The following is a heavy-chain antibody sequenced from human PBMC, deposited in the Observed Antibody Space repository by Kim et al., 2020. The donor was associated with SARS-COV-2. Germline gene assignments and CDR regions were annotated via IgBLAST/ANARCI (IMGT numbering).Heavy chain of an antibody. D-gene: IGHD5-18*01. J-gene: IGHJ4*02. Sequence: YADSVKGRFTISNNNAKNSLYLQMNSLRAEDTAVYYCARGEYSYGYYFDYWGQGTLVTVSS. V-gene: IGHV3-11*04. CDR3: ARGEYSYGYYFDY.